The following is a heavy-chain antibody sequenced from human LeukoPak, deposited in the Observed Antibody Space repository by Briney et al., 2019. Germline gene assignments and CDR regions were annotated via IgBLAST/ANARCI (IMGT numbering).Heavy chain of an antibody. Sequence: SETLSLTCTVSRDSISGYSWSWIRQSPGGGLEWIGYIYYSGDTAYNPSLRSRVTMSVDTSKNQSSLQLRSMTTADTAVYFCVRGPYGASISKWFDPWGQEPRSSSPQ. CDR1: RDSISGYS. D-gene: IGHD4/OR15-4a*01. J-gene: IGHJ5*02. V-gene: IGHV4-59*01. CDR2: IYYSGDT. CDR3: VRGPYGASISKWFDP.